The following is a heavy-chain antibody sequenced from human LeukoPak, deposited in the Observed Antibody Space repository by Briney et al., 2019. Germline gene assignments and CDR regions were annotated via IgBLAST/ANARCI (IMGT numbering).Heavy chain of an antibody. CDR3: AKQDIRSSAWYD. D-gene: IGHD6-19*01. J-gene: IGHJ4*02. Sequence: HPGGSLRLSCAASGFTFSSYGMHWVRQAPGKELEWVAVIWYDGSNKYYADSVKGRFIISRDNSKNTLYLQMNSLRAEDTAVYYCAKQDIRSSAWYDWGQGTLVTVSS. V-gene: IGHV3-33*06. CDR2: IWYDGSNK. CDR1: GFTFSSYG.